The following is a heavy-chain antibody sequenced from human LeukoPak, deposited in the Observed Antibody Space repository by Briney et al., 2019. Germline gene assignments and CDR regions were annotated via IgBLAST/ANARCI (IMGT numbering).Heavy chain of an antibody. CDR1: GFTFSRYA. Sequence: PGGSLRLSCAASGFTFSRYAIHWVRQAPGKGLEWVAVISHDGSNEYYADSVKGRFTISRDNSKNTLYMQMNSLRAEDTAVYYCARAEIASADSLDYWGQGTLVTVSS. J-gene: IGHJ4*02. CDR3: ARAEIASADSLDY. CDR2: ISHDGSNE. V-gene: IGHV3-30-3*01. D-gene: IGHD6-13*01.